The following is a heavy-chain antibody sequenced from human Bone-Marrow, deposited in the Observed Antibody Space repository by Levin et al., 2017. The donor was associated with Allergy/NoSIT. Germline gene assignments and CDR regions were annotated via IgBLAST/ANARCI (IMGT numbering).Heavy chain of an antibody. Sequence: SETLSLTCTVSGGSISSGDYYWSWIRQPPGKGLEWIGYIYYSGSTYYNPSLKSRVTISVDTSKNQFSLKLSSVTAADTAVYYCARGHQLLPEADYWGQGTLVTVSS. J-gene: IGHJ4*02. CDR3: ARGHQLLPEADY. V-gene: IGHV4-30-4*01. CDR2: IYYSGST. CDR1: GGSISSGDYY. D-gene: IGHD2-2*01.